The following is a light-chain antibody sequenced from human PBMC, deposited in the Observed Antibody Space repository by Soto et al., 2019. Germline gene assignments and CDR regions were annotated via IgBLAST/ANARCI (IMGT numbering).Light chain of an antibody. CDR1: QTINNN. J-gene: IGKJ1*01. V-gene: IGKV3-15*01. CDR2: GAS. Sequence: VMTQAPSTLSVSPGERATLSCRASQTINNNIAWYQLKDGQVPRLLIYGASTRATDIPARFSGSGSGTEFTITIRSLQSEDFAEYQCKKYNNWTQNFGQGKKV. CDR3: KKYNNWTQN.